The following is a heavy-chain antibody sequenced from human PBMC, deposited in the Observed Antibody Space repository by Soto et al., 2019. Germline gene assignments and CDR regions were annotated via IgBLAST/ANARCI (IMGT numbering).Heavy chain of an antibody. Sequence: QVQLVESGGGVVQPGRSLRLSCAASGFTFSSYAMHWVRQAPGKGLEWVAVISYDGSNKYYADSVKGRFTISRDNSKNTLYLQMNSLRAEDTAVYYCARGGITIFGVVPTRWGQGTLVTVSS. CDR3: ARGGITIFGVVPTR. CDR2: ISYDGSNK. V-gene: IGHV3-30-3*01. CDR1: GFTFSSYA. D-gene: IGHD3-3*01. J-gene: IGHJ4*02.